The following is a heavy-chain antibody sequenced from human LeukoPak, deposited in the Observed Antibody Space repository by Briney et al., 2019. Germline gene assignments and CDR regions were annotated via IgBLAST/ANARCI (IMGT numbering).Heavy chain of an antibody. J-gene: IGHJ6*03. Sequence: SETLSLTCAVSSASISGSGYYLGWIRQPPGKGLEWIGNIYYTGSTYYNASLQSRVTISIDTSKNQFSLKLSSVTAADTAVYYCARGRIVVVPAARGLNYYYMDVWGKGTTVTISS. CDR2: IYYTGST. CDR1: SASISGSGYY. D-gene: IGHD2-2*01. CDR3: ARGRIVVVPAARGLNYYYMDV. V-gene: IGHV4-39*07.